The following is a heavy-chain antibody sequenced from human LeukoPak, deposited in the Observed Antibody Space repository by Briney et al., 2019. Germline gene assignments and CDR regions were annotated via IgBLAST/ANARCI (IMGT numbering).Heavy chain of an antibody. J-gene: IGHJ4*02. CDR1: GGSISNYY. D-gene: IGHD2-21*02. CDR2: IYYTGST. V-gene: IGHV4-59*08. Sequence: PSETLSLTCPVYGGSISNYYWSWIRQPPGKGLEWVGYIYYTGSTNYNPSLKSRVTISVDTSKNQFSLTLSSVTAADTAVYYCARHSQCGGDCYTYYFDYWGQGTLVTVSS. CDR3: ARHSQCGGDCYTYYFDY.